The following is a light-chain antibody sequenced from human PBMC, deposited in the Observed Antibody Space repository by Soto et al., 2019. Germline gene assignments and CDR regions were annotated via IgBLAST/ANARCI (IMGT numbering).Light chain of an antibody. CDR2: GAS. CDR1: QTVSSNF. Sequence: IVLTQSPGTLSLSPGERATLSCRASQTVSSNFLAWYQEKPGQGPRLLIYGASTRATGIPDRFSGSGSETDFTLTISRLEPEDFALYYCQQYGGSPITFGQGTRLEI. V-gene: IGKV3-20*01. CDR3: QQYGGSPIT. J-gene: IGKJ5*01.